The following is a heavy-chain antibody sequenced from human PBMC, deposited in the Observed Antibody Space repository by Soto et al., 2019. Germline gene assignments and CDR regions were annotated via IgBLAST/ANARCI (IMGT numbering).Heavy chain of an antibody. CDR2: IYYSGST. CDR3: DRERPDGCKLDP. D-gene: IGHD6-19*01. Sequence: QVQLQESGPGLVKPSQTLSLTCTVSGGSISSGDYYWSWIRQPPGKGLEWIGYIYYSGSTYYNPSLKSRVTISVDTSMNQFSLNLSSVTAADTAVYYCDRERPDGCKLDPWGQGTLVTVSS. J-gene: IGHJ5*02. V-gene: IGHV4-30-4*01. CDR1: GGSISSGDYY.